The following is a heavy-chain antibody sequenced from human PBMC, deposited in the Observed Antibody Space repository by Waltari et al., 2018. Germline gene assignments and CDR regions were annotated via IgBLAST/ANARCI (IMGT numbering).Heavy chain of an antibody. CDR1: GGSISSSSYY. V-gene: IGHV4-39*07. D-gene: IGHD4-17*01. CDR3: ARVFRGGSYGDYELDYYYYMDV. Sequence: QLQLQESGPGLVKPSETLSLTCTVSGGSISSSSYYWGWIRQPPGQGLAWIGSIYYSGSTYYNPSLKSRVTISVDTSKNQFSLKLSSVTAADTAVYYCARVFRGGSYGDYELDYYYYMDVWGKGTTVTVSS. CDR2: IYYSGST. J-gene: IGHJ6*03.